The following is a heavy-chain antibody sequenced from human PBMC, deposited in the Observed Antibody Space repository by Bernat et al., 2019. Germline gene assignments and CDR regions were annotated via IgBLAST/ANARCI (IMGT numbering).Heavy chain of an antibody. Sequence: QLQLQESGPGLVKPSETLSLTCTVSGGSIANSNYYWGWIRQPPGKGLEWMGSMYYSGNTYYNPSLKSRVTISVDTSKNQFSLKLSSVTAADTAVYYCARHSAVTTGYFQQWGQGTLVTVSS. CDR3: ARHSAVTTGYFQQ. CDR2: MYYSGNT. CDR1: GGSIANSNYY. J-gene: IGHJ1*01. V-gene: IGHV4-39*01. D-gene: IGHD4-17*01.